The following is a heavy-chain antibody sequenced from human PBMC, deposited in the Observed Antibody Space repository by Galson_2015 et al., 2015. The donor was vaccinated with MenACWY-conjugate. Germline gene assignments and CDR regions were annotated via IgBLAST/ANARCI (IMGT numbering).Heavy chain of an antibody. CDR3: ARDLGWLQFDY. V-gene: IGHV3-7*03. CDR2: IKEDGSNK. D-gene: IGHD5-24*01. J-gene: IGHJ4*02. Sequence: SLRLSCAASGFTFSSYWMSWVRQAPGKGLEWVANIKEDGSNKYYVDSVKGRFTISRDNAKNSLYLQMNSLRAEDTAVYYCARDLGWLQFDYWGQGTLVTVSS. CDR1: GFTFSSYW.